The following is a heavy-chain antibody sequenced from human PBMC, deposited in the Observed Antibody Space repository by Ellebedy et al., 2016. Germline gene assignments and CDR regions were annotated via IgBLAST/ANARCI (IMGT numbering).Heavy chain of an antibody. Sequence: SLKISCAASGFTFDNYAMHWVRQAPGKGLEWVSGISWNSASLDYADSVKGRFTISRDNAENSLFLQMDSLGPDDTALYYCTRDIGVDWGQGTLVTVSS. V-gene: IGHV3-9*01. CDR3: TRDIGVD. CDR2: ISWNSASL. J-gene: IGHJ1*01. D-gene: IGHD3-3*01. CDR1: GFTFDNYA.